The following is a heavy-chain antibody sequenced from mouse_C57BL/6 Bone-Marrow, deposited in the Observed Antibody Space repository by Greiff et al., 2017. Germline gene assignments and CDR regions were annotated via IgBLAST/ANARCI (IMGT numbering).Heavy chain of an antibody. Sequence: VQLQQPGAELVKPGASVKLSCKASGYTFTSYWMHWVKQRPGQGLEWIGMIHPNSGSTNYNEKFKSKATLTVDKSSSTAYMQRSSLTSEDSAVYYWARGGLLGTDWYFDVWGTGTTVTVAS. V-gene: IGHV1-64*01. CDR3: ARGGLLGTDWYFDV. J-gene: IGHJ1*03. CDR2: IHPNSGST. D-gene: IGHD2-3*01. CDR1: GYTFTSYW.